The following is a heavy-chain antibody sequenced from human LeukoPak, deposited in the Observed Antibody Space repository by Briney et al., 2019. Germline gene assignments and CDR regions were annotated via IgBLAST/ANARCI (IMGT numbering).Heavy chain of an antibody. CDR2: ISSSSSYI. CDR1: GFTFSSYS. J-gene: IGHJ6*02. Sequence: PGGSLRLSCAASGFTFSSYSMNWVRQAPGKGLEWVSSISSSSSYIYYADSVKGRFTISRDNAKNSLYLQMNSLRAEDTAVYYCARESPPYYYYGMDVWGQGTTVTVPS. CDR3: ARESPPYYYYGMDV. V-gene: IGHV3-21*01.